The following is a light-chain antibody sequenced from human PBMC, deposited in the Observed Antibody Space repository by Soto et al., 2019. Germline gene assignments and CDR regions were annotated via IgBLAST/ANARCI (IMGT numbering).Light chain of an antibody. CDR2: EVS. CDR1: STDVGGYNF. J-gene: IGLJ1*01. V-gene: IGLV2-14*03. Sequence: QSALTQPASVSGSPGQSFTISCTGTSTDVGGYNFVSWYQQYPGEAPKLIIYEVSNRPSGVSNRFSGSKSGNTASLTISGLQAEDEADYHCSSYTSINSRVFGTGTKLTVL. CDR3: SSYTSINSRV.